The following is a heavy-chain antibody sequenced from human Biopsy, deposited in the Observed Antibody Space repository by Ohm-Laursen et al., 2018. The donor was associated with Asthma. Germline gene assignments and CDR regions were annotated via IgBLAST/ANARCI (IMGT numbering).Heavy chain of an antibody. CDR2: IFPDDSDT. CDR1: GYIFTSYW. J-gene: IGHJ4*02. V-gene: IGHV5-51*01. Sequence: LKLSCKTSGYIFTSYWIGWVRQMPGKGLEWMAIIFPDDSDTIYSPSFQGQVTISADKSISTVYLQWSSLKASDTAKYYCARLPYGSGSFFDFWGQGTQVTVAS. D-gene: IGHD3-10*01. CDR3: ARLPYGSGSFFDF.